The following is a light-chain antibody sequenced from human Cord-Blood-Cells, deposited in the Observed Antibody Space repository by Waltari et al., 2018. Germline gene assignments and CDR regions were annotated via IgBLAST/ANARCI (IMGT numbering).Light chain of an antibody. CDR1: KSVSSY. V-gene: IGKV3-11*01. Sequence: EIVLTQSPATLSLSPGERATLSCSAGKSVSSYVAWYQQKTGQAPRLPIYDASSRATGIPARFSGSGSGTDFTLTISTLEPEDFAVYYCQQRSNWPTFGVGTKVEIK. J-gene: IGKJ4*01. CDR3: QQRSNWPT. CDR2: DAS.